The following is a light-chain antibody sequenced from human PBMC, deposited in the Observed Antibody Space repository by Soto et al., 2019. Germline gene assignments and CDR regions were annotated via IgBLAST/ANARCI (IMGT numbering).Light chain of an antibody. J-gene: IGKJ1*01. CDR3: QQYYSTPPWT. CDR1: QSVLYSSNNKNY. Sequence: DIVMTQSPDSLAVSLGERATINCKSSQSVLYSSNNKNYLAWYQQKPGQPPKLLIYWASTRESGVPDRFSGSGSGTDSPLTISSLQAEDVAVYYCQQYYSTPPWTFGQGTKVEIK. V-gene: IGKV4-1*01. CDR2: WAS.